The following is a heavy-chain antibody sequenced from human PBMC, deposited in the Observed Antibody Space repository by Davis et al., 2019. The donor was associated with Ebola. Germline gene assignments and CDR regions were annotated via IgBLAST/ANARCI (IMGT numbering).Heavy chain of an antibody. CDR2: ISAYNGNT. CDR3: ARDTRYFDWLLTSTGFDY. J-gene: IGHJ4*02. CDR1: GYTFTSYG. D-gene: IGHD3-9*01. Sequence: ASVKVSCKASGYTFTSYGISWVRQAPGQGLEWMGWISAYNGNTNYAQKLQGRVTMTTDTSTSTACMELRSLRSDDTAVYYCARDTRYFDWLLTSTGFDYWGQGTLVTVSS. V-gene: IGHV1-18*04.